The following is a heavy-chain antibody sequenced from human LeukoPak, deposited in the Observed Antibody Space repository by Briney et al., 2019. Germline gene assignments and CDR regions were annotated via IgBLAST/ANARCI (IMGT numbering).Heavy chain of an antibody. Sequence: SETLSLNGAGYGVSCNGYYWNWLGQPPGKGREGMGEINHSGSTNYNPSLKSRVNISVDTSKKQFSLKLSSMTAELTALPYCAGPVRYYYASSGSYALVLGGQATMLPVSS. J-gene: IGHJ3*01. CDR1: GVSCNGYY. D-gene: IGHD3-22*01. V-gene: IGHV4-34*01. CDR3: AGPVRYYYASSGSYALVL. CDR2: INHSGST.